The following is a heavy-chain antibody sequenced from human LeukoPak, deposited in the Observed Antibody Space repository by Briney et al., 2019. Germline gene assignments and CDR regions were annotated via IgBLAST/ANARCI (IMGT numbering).Heavy chain of an antibody. CDR3: ARAKSSSLSWPLFDY. V-gene: IGHV4-59*01. Sequence: SETLSLTCTVSGGSMSPYRWGWIRQPPGKGLEWTGYIYYSGSTNYNPSLKSRVTISVDTSKNQFSLKLSSVTAADTAVYYCARAKSSSLSWPLFDYWGQGTLVTVPS. J-gene: IGHJ4*02. CDR2: IYYSGST. CDR1: GGSMSPYR. D-gene: IGHD6-13*01.